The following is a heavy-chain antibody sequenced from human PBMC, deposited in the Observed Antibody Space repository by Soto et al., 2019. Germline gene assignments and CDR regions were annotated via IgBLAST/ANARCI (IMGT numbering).Heavy chain of an antibody. CDR1: GFTFSSYG. D-gene: IGHD3-3*01. J-gene: IGHJ6*02. Sequence: QPGGSLRLSCAASGFTFSSYGMHWVRQAPGKGLEWVAVIWYDGSNKYYADSVKGRFTISRDNSKNTLYLQMNSLRAEDTAVYYCARDRDFWSGCMDVWGQGTTVTVSS. CDR2: IWYDGSNK. CDR3: ARDRDFWSGCMDV. V-gene: IGHV3-33*01.